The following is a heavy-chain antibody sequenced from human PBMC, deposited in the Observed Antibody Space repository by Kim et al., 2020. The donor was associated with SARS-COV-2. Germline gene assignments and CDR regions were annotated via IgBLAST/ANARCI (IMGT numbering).Heavy chain of an antibody. CDR3: ARDRIVVVPAAMEGGYYYGMDV. CDR1: GGTFSSYA. Sequence: SVKVSCKASGGTFSSYAISWVRQAPGQGLEWMGGIIPIFGTANYAQKFQGRVTITADESTSTAYMELSSLRSEDTAVYYCARDRIVVVPAAMEGGYYYGMDVWGQGTTVTVSS. CDR2: IIPIFGTA. V-gene: IGHV1-69*13. J-gene: IGHJ6*02. D-gene: IGHD2-2*01.